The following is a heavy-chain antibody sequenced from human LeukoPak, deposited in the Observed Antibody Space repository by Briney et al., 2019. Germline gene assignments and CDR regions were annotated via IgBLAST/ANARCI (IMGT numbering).Heavy chain of an antibody. CDR2: INSDGSST. V-gene: IGHV3-74*01. Sequence: PGGSLRLSCAASGFTFSSYWMHWVRQAPGKGLVWVLRINSDGSSTSYADSVKGRFTISRDNAKNTLYLQMNSLRAEDTAVYYCARRRVGAILGSGAFDIWGQGTMVTVSS. D-gene: IGHD1-26*01. CDR1: GFTFSSYW. J-gene: IGHJ3*02. CDR3: ARRRVGAILGSGAFDI.